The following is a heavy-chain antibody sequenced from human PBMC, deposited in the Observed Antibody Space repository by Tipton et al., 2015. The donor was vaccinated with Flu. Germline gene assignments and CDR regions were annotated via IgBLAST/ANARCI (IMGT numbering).Heavy chain of an antibody. CDR2: ISYDGSNK. D-gene: IGHD2-21*01. J-gene: IGHJ5*02. CDR1: GFTFSSYT. CDR3: ARGIVEAWILWGFDP. Sequence: RSLRLSCAASGFTFSSYTMHWVRQAPGKGLGWVALISYDGSNKYYADSVKGRFTISRDNSMKTLHLQMNSLSAEDTAIYYCARGIVEAWILWGFDPWGQGTLVTVSS. V-gene: IGHV3-30*01.